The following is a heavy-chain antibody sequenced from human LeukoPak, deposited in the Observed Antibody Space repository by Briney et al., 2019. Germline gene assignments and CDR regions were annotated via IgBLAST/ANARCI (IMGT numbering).Heavy chain of an antibody. CDR3: ARVVSSGGSLAFDY. CDR2: IYSSASS. J-gene: IGHJ4*02. Sequence: PSEXLSLTCTVSGGSISSYYWSWVRQPPGKGLEWMLYIYSSASSNYNPSLKRRVTLSVDTSKNQFSLKLSSVTAADPAVYYCARVVSSGGSLAFDYWGQGTLVTVSS. D-gene: IGHD2-15*01. V-gene: IGHV4-59*01. CDR1: GGSISSYY.